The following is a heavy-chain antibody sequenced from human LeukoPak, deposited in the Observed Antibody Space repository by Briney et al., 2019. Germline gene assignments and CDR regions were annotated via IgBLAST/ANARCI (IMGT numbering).Heavy chain of an antibody. V-gene: IGHV3-66*01. J-gene: IGHJ4*02. Sequence: RGGCLRLSCAASGFTVSSNYMSWGRQAPGKGLEWVSVIYSGGSTYYADSVKGRFTTSRDNSKDTLYLQMNSLRAEDTAVYYCARALVGATGYWGQATVDTVSS. CDR3: ARALVGATGY. CDR1: GFTVSSNY. D-gene: IGHD1-26*01. CDR2: IYSGGST.